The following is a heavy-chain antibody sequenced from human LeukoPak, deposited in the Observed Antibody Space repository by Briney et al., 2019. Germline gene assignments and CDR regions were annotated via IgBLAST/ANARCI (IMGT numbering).Heavy chain of an antibody. V-gene: IGHV1-69*05. J-gene: IGHJ2*01. CDR2: IIPIFGTA. Sequence: SVKVSCKASGGTFSSYAISWVRQAPGQGLEWMGGIIPIFGTANYAQKFQGRVTITTDESTSTAYMELSSLRSEDTAVYYCARGPSMGGSKSWYFDLWGRGTLVTVSS. CDR1: GGTFSSYA. CDR3: ARGPSMGGSKSWYFDL. D-gene: IGHD2/OR15-2a*01.